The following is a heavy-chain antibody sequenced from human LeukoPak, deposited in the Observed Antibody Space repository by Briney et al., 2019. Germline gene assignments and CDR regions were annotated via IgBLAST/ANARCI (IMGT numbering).Heavy chain of an antibody. J-gene: IGHJ5*02. CDR1: GFTFITYG. Sequence: TGGSLRLSCVASGFTFITYGMSWVRQAPGKGLEWVAAVSSTGSGAYYPDSLKGRFIISVDNSQNTVFLQMNSLRPEDTAFYFCAKDGPLLWFGPTDAWGQGILVTVSS. CDR3: AKDGPLLWFGPTDA. D-gene: IGHD3-10*01. V-gene: IGHV3-23*01. CDR2: VSSTGSGA.